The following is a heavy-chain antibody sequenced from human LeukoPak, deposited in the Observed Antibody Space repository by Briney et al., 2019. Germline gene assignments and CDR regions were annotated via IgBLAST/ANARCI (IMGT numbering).Heavy chain of an antibody. J-gene: IGHJ6*02. CDR1: GYTFTSYG. V-gene: IGHV1-18*01. Sequence: ASVKVSCKASGYTFTSYGITWVRQAPGQGLEWMGWISAYNGNTNYAQKLQGRVTMTTDTSTSTAYMELRSLRSDDTAVYYCGSCSHYYYYGMDVWGQGTTVTVSS. CDR3: GSCSHYYYYGMDV. CDR2: ISAYNGNT. D-gene: IGHD2-15*01.